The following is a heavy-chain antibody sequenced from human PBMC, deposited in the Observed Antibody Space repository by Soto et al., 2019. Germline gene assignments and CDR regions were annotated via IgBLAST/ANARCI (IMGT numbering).Heavy chain of an antibody. CDR1: GGTFSIYT. Sequence: QVQLVQSGAEVKKPGSSVKVSCKASGGTFSIYTISWVRQAPGQGLEWMGGSANSALKFQGRLTVTADESTSTVYLELSSLTSEDTAVYYCAREGPPDIAWFDPWGQGTLVSVSS. CDR2: SA. V-gene: IGHV1-69*01. J-gene: IGHJ5*02. D-gene: IGHD2-15*01. CDR3: AREGPPDIAWFDP.